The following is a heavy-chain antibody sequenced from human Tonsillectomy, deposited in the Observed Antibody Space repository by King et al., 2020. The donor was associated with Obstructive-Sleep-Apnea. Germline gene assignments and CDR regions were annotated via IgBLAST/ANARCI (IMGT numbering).Heavy chain of an antibody. V-gene: IGHV3-11*01. D-gene: IGHD5-12*01. Sequence: VQLLESGGGLVKPGGSLRLSCSASGFTFSDYYMSWIRKAPGKGLEWVSYISSSGISIYDADSLKGRLTISWDNATNSLFLQMNSLRVEDTAVYYCARDLGGGYDGYYFDYWGQGTLVTVSA. CDR2: ISSSGISI. CDR1: GFTFSDYY. CDR3: ARDLGGGYDGYYFDY. J-gene: IGHJ4*02.